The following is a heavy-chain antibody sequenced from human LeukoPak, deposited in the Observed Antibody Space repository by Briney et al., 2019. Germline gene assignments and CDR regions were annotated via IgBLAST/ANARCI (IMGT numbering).Heavy chain of an antibody. D-gene: IGHD2-15*01. Sequence: PSETLSLTCTVSGYSISSGYYWGWIRQPPGKGLEWIGSIYHSGSTYYNPSLKSRVTISVDTSKNQFSLKLSPVTAADTAVYYCARVTSGGSCLDYWGQGTLVTVSS. CDR1: GYSISSGYY. V-gene: IGHV4-38-2*02. CDR3: ARVTSGGSCLDY. J-gene: IGHJ4*02. CDR2: IYHSGST.